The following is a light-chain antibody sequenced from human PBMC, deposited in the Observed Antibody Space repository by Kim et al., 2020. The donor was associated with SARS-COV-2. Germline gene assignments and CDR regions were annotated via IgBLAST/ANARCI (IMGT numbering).Light chain of an antibody. Sequence: LSPGERATLSCRASQSVSSSLAWYQQKPGQAPRLLIHAASSRASDIPDRFSGSGSGTDFTLTISRLEPEDFAVYFCQQYGSTPGTFGQGTKVDIK. V-gene: IGKV3-20*01. J-gene: IGKJ1*01. CDR1: QSVSSS. CDR3: QQYGSTPGT. CDR2: AAS.